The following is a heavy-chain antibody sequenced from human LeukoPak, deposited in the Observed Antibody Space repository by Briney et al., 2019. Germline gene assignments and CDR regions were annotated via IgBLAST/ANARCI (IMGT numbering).Heavy chain of an antibody. CDR1: GFTFNTYA. Sequence: GGSLRLSCLASGFTFNTYAMHWVRRAPGKGLEWVAFIRHDGSSEYYADSVKGRFIISRDRSGKTLYLQMKSQRPEDPAIYYCARHNTRFLERLPALGSWGQGTLVTVSS. CDR2: IRHDGSSE. D-gene: IGHD3-3*01. V-gene: IGHV3-30*02. J-gene: IGHJ5*02. CDR3: ARHNTRFLERLPALGS.